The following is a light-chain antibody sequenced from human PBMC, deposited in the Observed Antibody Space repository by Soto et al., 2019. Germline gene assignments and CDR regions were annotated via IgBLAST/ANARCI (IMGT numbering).Light chain of an antibody. CDR3: QYYAGVWT. J-gene: IGKJ1*01. Sequence: DIQITQTNSSLSASVGDRVTITCRASQSVSAFLNWYRHKPGKAPKLLIYAASTLQGGVPSRFSGSRSGTKFTLTIASLQPDDFATYYCQYYAGVWTFGQG. V-gene: IGKV1-5*01. CDR1: QSVSAF. CDR2: AAS.